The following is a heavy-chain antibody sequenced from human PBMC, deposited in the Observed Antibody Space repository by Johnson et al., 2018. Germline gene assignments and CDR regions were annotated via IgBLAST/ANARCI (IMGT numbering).Heavy chain of an antibody. V-gene: IGHV3-23*04. J-gene: IGHJ3*02. CDR1: GFAFSSYV. D-gene: IGHD2-15*01. Sequence: VQLVESGGGLVQPGGSLRLSCAASGFAFSSYVMTWVRRAPGRGLGWVSTISGSGSGTYYADPVKGRFTISRDNSKNTLYMQMNSLRAEDTAVYYCAKDRVVVSTCDAFDIWGQGTMVTVSS. CDR2: ISGSGSGT. CDR3: AKDRVVVSTCDAFDI.